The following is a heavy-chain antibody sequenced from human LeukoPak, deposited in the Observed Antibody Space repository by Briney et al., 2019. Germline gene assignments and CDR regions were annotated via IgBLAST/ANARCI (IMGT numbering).Heavy chain of an antibody. Sequence: SETLSLTCTVSGGSISDYYWSWIRQPPGMGLEWIGYIYYSGSIKYYPSLRSRVTISVDTSKNQFSLKVNSVTAADTAVYYCARGRYYDSSGYRPYYYYYYMDVWGKGTTVTVSS. CDR3: ARGRYYDSSGYRPYYYYYYMDV. V-gene: IGHV4-59*01. CDR1: GGSISDYY. J-gene: IGHJ6*03. D-gene: IGHD3-22*01. CDR2: IYYSGSI.